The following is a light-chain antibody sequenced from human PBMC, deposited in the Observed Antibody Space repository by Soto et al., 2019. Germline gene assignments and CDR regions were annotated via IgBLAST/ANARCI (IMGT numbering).Light chain of an antibody. CDR2: AVS. Sequence: QSVLTQPASVSGSPGQSITISCSGTSSDIGSYDHVAWYQQFPGKSPKLIIYAVSDRPLGVSDRLSGSKSGISASLTISGLQTEDEADYYCISYTDRQSYLFGTGTKVTVL. J-gene: IGLJ1*01. CDR3: ISYTDRQSYL. V-gene: IGLV2-14*03. CDR1: SSDIGSYDH.